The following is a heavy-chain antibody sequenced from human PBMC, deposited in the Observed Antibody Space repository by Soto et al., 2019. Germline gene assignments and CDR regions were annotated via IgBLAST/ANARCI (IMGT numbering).Heavy chain of an antibody. Sequence: VSLRLSCAASGFPFITYPMSWVRQASGKGLEWVSHISGSGGSTYSADSLKGRFTISRDNAKNSLYLQMNSLRAEDTAVYYYARQSGSYHGRVFDYWGQGTLVTVSA. CDR2: ISGSGGST. CDR3: ARQSGSYHGRVFDY. J-gene: IGHJ4*02. CDR1: GFPFITYP. D-gene: IGHD1-26*01. V-gene: IGHV3-23*01.